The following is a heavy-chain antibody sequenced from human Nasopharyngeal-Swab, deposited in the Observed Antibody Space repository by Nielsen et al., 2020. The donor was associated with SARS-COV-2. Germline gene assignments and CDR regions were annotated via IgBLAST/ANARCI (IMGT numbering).Heavy chain of an antibody. Sequence: WIRQPPGKGLEWIGRIYTSGSTNYNPSLKSRVTTPVNTSKNQFSLKLSSVTAADTAVYYCARDEPSSWSNTYYYYYGMDVWGQGTTVTVSS. CDR3: ARDEPSSWSNTYYYYYGMDV. CDR2: IYTSGST. J-gene: IGHJ6*02. D-gene: IGHD6-13*01. V-gene: IGHV4-4*07.